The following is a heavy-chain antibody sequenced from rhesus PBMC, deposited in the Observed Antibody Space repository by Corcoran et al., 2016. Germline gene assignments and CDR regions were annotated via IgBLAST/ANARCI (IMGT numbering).Heavy chain of an antibody. CDR2: IRSKSNNYET. CDR3: ARSRTTVTYYGLDS. D-gene: IGHD4-35*01. CDR1: GFTFSSSA. Sequence: EVQLVESGGGLVQPGGSLRLSCAASGFTFSSSAMHWVRQASGKVLEWVGRIRSKSNNYETGYAASVKGRFTISRDDSKNTLYLQMNSLKTEDTAVYYCARSRTTVTYYGLDSWGQGVVVTVSS. V-gene: IGHV3-118*01. J-gene: IGHJ6*01.